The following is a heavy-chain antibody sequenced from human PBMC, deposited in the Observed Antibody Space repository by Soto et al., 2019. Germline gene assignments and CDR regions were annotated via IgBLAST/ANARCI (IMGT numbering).Heavy chain of an antibody. Sequence: GFTFSSYPMHCVWQAPGKGLEWLAVISYDGCDKYYADSVKRXFTISRDNSKNTLYLQMNSLRDEDTAVYYCAGVQTDYDYDSSGPIDYGGQGTLVTVSS. CDR2: ISYDGCDK. V-gene: IGHV3-30-3*01. J-gene: IGHJ4*02. CDR1: GFTFSSYP. D-gene: IGHD3-22*01. CDR3: AGVQTDYDYDSSGPIDY.